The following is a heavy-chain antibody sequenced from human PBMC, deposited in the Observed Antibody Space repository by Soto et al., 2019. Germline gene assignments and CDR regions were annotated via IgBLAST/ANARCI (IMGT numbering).Heavy chain of an antibody. CDR2: IYPGDSDT. V-gene: IGHV5-51*01. J-gene: IGHJ4*02. Sequence: GESLKISCKGSGYSFTSYWIGWVRQMPGKSLDWMGIIYPGDSDTRYSPSFKCQVTISADKSISTAYLQWSSLKASDTAMYYCASLGERYCSSTSCPFDYWGQGTLVTVSS. D-gene: IGHD2-2*01. CDR1: GYSFTSYW. CDR3: ASLGERYCSSTSCPFDY.